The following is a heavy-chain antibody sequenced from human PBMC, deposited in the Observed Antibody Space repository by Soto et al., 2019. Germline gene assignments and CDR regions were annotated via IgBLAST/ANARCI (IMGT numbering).Heavy chain of an antibody. CDR2: INAGNGNT. J-gene: IGHJ5*02. CDR3: ARGGWYDVSFWFDP. Sequence: GASVKVSCKASGYTFTSYAMHWVRQAPGQRLEWMGWINAGNGNTKYSQKFQGRVTITRDTSASTAYMELSSLRSEDTAVYYCARGGWYDVSFWFDPWGQGTLVTVSS. CDR1: GYTFTSYA. D-gene: IGHD6-19*01. V-gene: IGHV1-3*01.